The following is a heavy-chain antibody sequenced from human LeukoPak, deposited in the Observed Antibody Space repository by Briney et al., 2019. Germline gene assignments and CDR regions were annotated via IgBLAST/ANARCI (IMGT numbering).Heavy chain of an antibody. Sequence: GGSLRLSCAVSGITLSNYGMSWVRQAPGRGLEWVAGISGSGGSTNYADSVKGRFTISRDNPKNTLYLQMNSLRAEDTAVYFCAKRGVVIRVILVGFHKEAYYFDSWGQGTLVTVSS. CDR1: GITLSNYG. V-gene: IGHV3-23*01. CDR2: ISGSGGST. J-gene: IGHJ4*02. CDR3: AKRGVVIRVILVGFHKEAYYFDS. D-gene: IGHD3-22*01.